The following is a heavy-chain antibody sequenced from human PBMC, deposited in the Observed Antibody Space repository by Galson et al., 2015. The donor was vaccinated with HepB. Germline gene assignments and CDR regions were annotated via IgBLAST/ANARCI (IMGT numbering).Heavy chain of an antibody. J-gene: IGHJ6*03. CDR2: IIPIFGTA. CDR1: GGTFSSYA. V-gene: IGHV1-69*13. CDR3: ARGGPDYTLTTVHSSYYYYMDV. Sequence: SVKVSCKASGGTFSSYAISWVRQAPGQGLEWMGGIIPIFGTANYAQKFQGRVTITADESTSTAYMELSSLRSEDTAVYYCARGGPDYTLTTVHSSYYYYMDVWGKGTTVTVSS. D-gene: IGHD4-11*01.